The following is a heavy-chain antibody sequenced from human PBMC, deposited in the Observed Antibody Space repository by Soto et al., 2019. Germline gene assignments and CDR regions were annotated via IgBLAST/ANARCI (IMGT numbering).Heavy chain of an antibody. CDR2: IYYSGST. V-gene: IGHV4-30-4*01. Sequence: SETLSLTCTVSGGSISSGDYYWSWIRQPPGKGLEWIGYIYYSGSTYYNPSLKSRVTISVDTSKNQFSLKLSSVTAADTAVYYCASMVRGVRSHYYGMDVWGQGTTVTVSS. CDR1: GGSISSGDYY. D-gene: IGHD3-10*01. CDR3: ASMVRGVRSHYYGMDV. J-gene: IGHJ6*02.